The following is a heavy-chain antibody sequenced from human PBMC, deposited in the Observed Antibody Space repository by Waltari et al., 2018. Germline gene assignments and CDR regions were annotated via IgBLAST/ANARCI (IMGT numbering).Heavy chain of an antibody. CDR2: IYTSGST. V-gene: IGHV4-4*07. D-gene: IGHD6-19*01. CDR1: GGSISSYY. J-gene: IGHJ6*03. CDR3: ARGNGSGWPYYYYYYMDV. Sequence: QVQLQESGPGLVKPSETLSLTCTVSGGSISSYYWSWIRQPAGKGLEWIGRIYTSGSTNYNPSLKSRVTMSVETSKNQFSLKLSSVTAADTAVYYCARGNGSGWPYYYYYYMDVWGKGTTVTISS.